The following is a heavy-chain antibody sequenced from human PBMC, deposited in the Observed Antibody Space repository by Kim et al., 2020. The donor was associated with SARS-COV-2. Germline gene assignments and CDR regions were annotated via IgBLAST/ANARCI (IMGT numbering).Heavy chain of an antibody. D-gene: IGHD3-22*01. CDR1: GFTFSSYA. CDR3: AKDVYYYDSSGYPTGAFDI. CDR2: ISGSGGST. J-gene: IGHJ3*02. V-gene: IGHV3-23*01. Sequence: GGSLRLSCAASGFTFSSYAMSWVRQAPGKGLEWVSAISGSGGSTYYADSVKGRFTISRDNSKNTLYLQMNSLRAEDTAVYYCAKDVYYYDSSGYPTGAFDIWGQGTMVTVSS.